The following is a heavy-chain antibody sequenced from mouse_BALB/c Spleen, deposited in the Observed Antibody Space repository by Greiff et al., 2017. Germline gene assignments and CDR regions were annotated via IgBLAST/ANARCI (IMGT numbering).Heavy chain of an antibody. CDR1: GYTFTSYV. J-gene: IGHJ3*01. D-gene: IGHD1-2*01. CDR3: ARVLFITTAPFAY. CDR2: INPYNDGT. V-gene: IGHV1-14*01. Sequence: VQLQQSGPELVKPGASVKMSCKASGYTFTSYVMHWVKQKPGQGLEWIGYINPYNDGTKYNEKFKGKATLTSDKSSSTAYMELSSLTSEDSAVYYCARVLFITTAPFAYWGQGTLVTVSA.